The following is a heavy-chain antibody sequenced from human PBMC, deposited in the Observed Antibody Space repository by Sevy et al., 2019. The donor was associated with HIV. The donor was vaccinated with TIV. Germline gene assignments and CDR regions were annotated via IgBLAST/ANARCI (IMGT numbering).Heavy chain of an antibody. D-gene: IGHD1-26*01. Sequence: SETLSLTCTVSGGSITSLYWNWIRQPPGKGLEWIANIYYNGHINYNPSLKSRVTLSPDTSKNQFSLRLISVTAADTAMYYCAGENAWGRGYSWGQGTLVTVSS. CDR1: GGSITSLY. V-gene: IGHV4-59*08. CDR2: IYYNGHI. CDR3: AGENAWGRGYS. J-gene: IGHJ4*02.